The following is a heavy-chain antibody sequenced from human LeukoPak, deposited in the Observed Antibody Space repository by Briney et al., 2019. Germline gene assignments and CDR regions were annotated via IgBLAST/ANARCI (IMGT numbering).Heavy chain of an antibody. CDR2: IIPIFGTA. CDR3: ASSPDTAMVFDY. J-gene: IGHJ4*02. Sequence: ASAKVSCKASGGTFSSYAISWVRQAPGQGLEWMGGIIPIFGTANYAQKFQGRVTITADESTSTAYMELSSLRSEDTAVYYCASSPDTAMVFDYWGQGTLVTVSS. D-gene: IGHD5-18*01. V-gene: IGHV1-69*01. CDR1: GGTFSSYA.